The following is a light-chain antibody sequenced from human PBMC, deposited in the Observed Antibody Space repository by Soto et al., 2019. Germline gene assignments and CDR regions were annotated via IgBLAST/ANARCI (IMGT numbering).Light chain of an antibody. CDR2: LGS. Sequence: EIVLTQSPLSLPVTPGEPASISCRSSRNLLHSNGYYYLDWYLQKPRQSPQLLIYLGSNRASGVPDRFSGSGSGTDFTLTISIGEAEDVGVCLCAQCLATPFTFGGGPKVEIK. J-gene: IGKJ4*01. CDR1: RNLLHSNGYYY. CDR3: AQCLATPFT. V-gene: IGKV2-28*01.